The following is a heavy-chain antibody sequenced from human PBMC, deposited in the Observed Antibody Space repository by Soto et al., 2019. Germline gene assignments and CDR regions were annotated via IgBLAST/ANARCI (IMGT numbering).Heavy chain of an antibody. D-gene: IGHD4-17*01. CDR3: ARETYYGGNGDFDY. J-gene: IGHJ4*02. Sequence: QVQLVQSWAEVKKPGSSVKVSCKASGGTFSSYTISWVRQAPGQGLEWMGRIIPILGIANYAQKFQGRVTITADKSTSTAYMELSSLRSEDTAVYYCARETYYGGNGDFDYWGQGTLVTVSS. V-gene: IGHV1-69*08. CDR1: GGTFSSYT. CDR2: IIPILGIA.